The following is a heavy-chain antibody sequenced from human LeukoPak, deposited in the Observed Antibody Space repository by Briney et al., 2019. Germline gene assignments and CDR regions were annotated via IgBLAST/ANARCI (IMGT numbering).Heavy chain of an antibody. J-gene: IGHJ4*02. V-gene: IGHV5-51*01. CDR1: GYNFTTYW. CDR3: ARQFGVVGVSFY. Sequence: GESLRISFKGSGYNFTTYWIGWVRQMPGKGLECVAIIYPEDSDTRYSPSFQGQVTISADKSISTAYLQWSSLKASDTAMYYCARQFGVVGVSFYWGQGTLVTVSS. CDR2: IYPEDSDT. D-gene: IGHD3-16*01.